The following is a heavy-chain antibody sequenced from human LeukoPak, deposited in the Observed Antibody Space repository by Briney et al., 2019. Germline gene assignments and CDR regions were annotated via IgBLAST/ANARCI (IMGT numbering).Heavy chain of an antibody. D-gene: IGHD3-22*01. CDR1: GYTFTNYY. CDR3: ARGGSSGYADAFDI. V-gene: IGHV1-46*01. CDR2: INPSGGST. J-gene: IGHJ3*02. Sequence: ASVKVSCKASGYTFTNYYMHWARQAPGQGLEWMGIINPSGGSTSYAQRFQGRVTMTRDMSTSTVYMELSSLRSEDTAVYYCARGGSSGYADAFDIWGQGTMVTVSS.